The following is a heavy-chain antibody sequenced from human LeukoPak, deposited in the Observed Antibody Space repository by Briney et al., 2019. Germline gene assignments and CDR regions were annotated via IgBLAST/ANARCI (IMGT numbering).Heavy chain of an antibody. V-gene: IGHV3-53*01. Sequence: GGSLRLSCAASGFTVSSNYMSWVRQAPGKGLEWVSVIYSGGSTYYADSVKGRFTISRDNSKNTLYLQMNSLRAEDTAVYYCARGNYYDFWSGYPSHFDYWGQGTLVTVSS. D-gene: IGHD3-3*01. J-gene: IGHJ4*02. CDR2: IYSGGST. CDR1: GFTVSSNY. CDR3: ARGNYYDFWSGYPSHFDY.